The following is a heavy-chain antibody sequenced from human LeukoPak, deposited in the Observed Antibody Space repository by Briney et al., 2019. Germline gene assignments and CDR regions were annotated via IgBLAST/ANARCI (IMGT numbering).Heavy chain of an antibody. CDR2: IIPILGIA. CDR1: GGTFSSYT. J-gene: IGHJ4*02. Sequence: GASVKVSCKASGGTFSSYTISWVRQAPGQGLEWMGRIIPILGIANYAQKFQGRVTITADKSTSTAYMELSSLGSEDTAVYYCARDRSQGYYDSSGYSIDYWGQGTLVTVSS. CDR3: ARDRSQGYYDSSGYSIDY. D-gene: IGHD3-22*01. V-gene: IGHV1-69*04.